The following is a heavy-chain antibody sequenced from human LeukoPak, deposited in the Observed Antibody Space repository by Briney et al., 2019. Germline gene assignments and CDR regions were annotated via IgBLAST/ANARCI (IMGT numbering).Heavy chain of an antibody. CDR2: MYYSGRT. J-gene: IGHJ4*02. Sequence: PSETLSLTCSVSGGSISSSNYYWGWIRQPPGKGLAWSGNMYYSGRTSYNPSPKSRVTISIDTSKNQFSLKLTSVTAADTAVYYCAGPLLTYYSDSSAYSWGQGTLVTVSS. V-gene: IGHV4-39*01. CDR1: GGSISSSNYY. CDR3: AGPLLTYYSDSSAYS. D-gene: IGHD3-22*01.